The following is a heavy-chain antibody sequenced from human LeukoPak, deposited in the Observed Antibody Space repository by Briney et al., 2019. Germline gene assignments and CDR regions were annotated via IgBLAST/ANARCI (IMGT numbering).Heavy chain of an antibody. D-gene: IGHD3-22*01. J-gene: IGHJ3*02. V-gene: IGHV4-59*08. CDR3: ARNTMIVVDDAFDI. CDR2: IYYSGST. Sequence: SEILSLTCTVSGGSISSYYWSWIRQPPGKGLEWIGYIYYSGSTNYNPSLKSRVTISVDTSKNQFSLKLSSVTAADTAVYYCARNTMIVVDDAFDIWGQGTMVTVSS. CDR1: GGSISSYY.